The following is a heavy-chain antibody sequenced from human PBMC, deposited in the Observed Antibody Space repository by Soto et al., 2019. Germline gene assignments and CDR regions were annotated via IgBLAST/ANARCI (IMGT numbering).Heavy chain of an antibody. D-gene: IGHD3-16*02. CDR2: IWYDGSNK. CDR3: AIDPRAMLRRGGTRFPPFHCFDY. CDR1: GFTFSSYA. J-gene: IGHJ4*02. Sequence: GGSLRLSCAASGFTFSSYAMSGVRQAPGKGLEWVAVIWYDGSNKYYADSVKGRFTISRDNSKNTLYLQMNGLRAENTAVYYCAIDPRAMLRRGGTRFPPFHCFDYWGQGTLVTVSS. V-gene: IGHV3-33*08.